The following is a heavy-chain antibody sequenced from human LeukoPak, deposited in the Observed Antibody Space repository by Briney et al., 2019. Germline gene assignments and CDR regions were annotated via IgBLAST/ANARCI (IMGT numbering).Heavy chain of an antibody. J-gene: IGHJ4*02. CDR2: ISDSGGST. D-gene: IGHD3/OR15-3a*01. Sequence: GGSLRLSCAVSGITLSNYGMSWVRQAPGKGLEWVAGISDSGGSTKYADSVKGRFTISRDDPKNTLFLQMNSLRAEDTAVYFCAKRGVVIRVVLVGFHKEAYYFESWGQGALVTVSS. CDR1: GITLSNYG. CDR3: AKRGVVIRVVLVGFHKEAYYFES. V-gene: IGHV3-23*01.